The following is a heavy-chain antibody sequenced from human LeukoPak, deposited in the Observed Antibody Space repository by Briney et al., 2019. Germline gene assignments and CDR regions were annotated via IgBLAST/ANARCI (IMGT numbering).Heavy chain of an antibody. Sequence: ASVKVSCKASGDTFTSHYIHWVRQAPGQGLEWMGISNPRGGSTSHAQKFQGRVTMTTDTSTSTVYMELISLRSEDTAVYYCARSPAYCSGDTCYGHNWFDPWAREPWSPSPQ. J-gene: IGHJ5*02. V-gene: IGHV1-46*01. CDR2: SNPRGGST. CDR1: GDTFTSHY. D-gene: IGHD2-15*01. CDR3: ARSPAYCSGDTCYGHNWFDP.